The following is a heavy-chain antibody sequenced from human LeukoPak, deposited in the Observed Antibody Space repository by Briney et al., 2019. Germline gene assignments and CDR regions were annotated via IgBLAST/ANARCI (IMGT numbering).Heavy chain of an antibody. V-gene: IGHV3-21*01. CDR3: ASGRDCGGSSCYRFDY. J-gene: IGHJ4*02. CDR2: ISSSSSYI. CDR1: GFTFSSYS. Sequence: GGSLRLSCAASGFTFSSYSMNWVRQAPGKGLEWVSSISSSSSYIYYADSVKGRFTISRDNAKNSLYLQMNSLRAEDTAVYYCASGRDCGGSSCYRFDYWGQGTLVSVSS. D-gene: IGHD2-15*01.